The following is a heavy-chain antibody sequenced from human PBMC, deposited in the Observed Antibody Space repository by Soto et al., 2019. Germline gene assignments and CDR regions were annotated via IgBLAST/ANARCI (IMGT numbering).Heavy chain of an antibody. CDR3: AREGLPPGMDV. D-gene: IGHD2-15*01. V-gene: IGHV1-2*02. J-gene: IGHJ6*02. CDR2: INPNSGGT. Sequence: SLKGSCKASGYALTGDYMDWVIQDPGQGLEWMGWINPNSGGTNYAQKFQGRVTMTRDTSISTAYMELSRLRSDDTAVYYCAREGLPPGMDVWAQGITVTVSS. CDR1: GYALTGDY.